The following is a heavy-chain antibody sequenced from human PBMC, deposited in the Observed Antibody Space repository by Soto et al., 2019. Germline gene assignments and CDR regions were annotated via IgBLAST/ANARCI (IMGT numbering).Heavy chain of an antibody. CDR3: ARGSKAGDGYNSVDYYYYGMDV. D-gene: IGHD5-12*01. CDR2: ISYDGNYI. J-gene: IGHJ6*02. CDR1: GFTCSTYG. Sequence: GGSLRLSCAVSGFTCSTYGMHWVRQAPGKGLEWVAVISYDGNYIYYADSVKGRFTISRDNSKYTLYLQMNSLRGEDTAVYYCARGSKAGDGYNSVDYYYYGMDVWGQGTTVTVSS. V-gene: IGHV3-30*03.